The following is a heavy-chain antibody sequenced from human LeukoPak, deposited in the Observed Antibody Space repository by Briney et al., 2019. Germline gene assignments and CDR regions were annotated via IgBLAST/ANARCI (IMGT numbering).Heavy chain of an antibody. CDR1: GYTFTSYS. D-gene: IGHD3-22*01. Sequence: ASVKVSCKASGYTFTSYSISWVRQAPGQGLEWMGWISAYNGNTNYAQKLQGRVTMTTDTSTSTAYMELRSLRSDDTAVYYCARSGYFVHVIPANNRPTMPDLDYWGQGTLVNVSS. CDR2: ISAYNGNT. V-gene: IGHV1-18*01. J-gene: IGHJ4*02. CDR3: ARSGYFVHVIPANNRPTMPDLDY.